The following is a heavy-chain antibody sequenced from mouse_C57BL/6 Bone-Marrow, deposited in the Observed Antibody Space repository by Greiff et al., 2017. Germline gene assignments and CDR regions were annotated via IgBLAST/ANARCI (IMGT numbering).Heavy chain of an antibody. CDR3: ARFCYYGSSLFDY. CDR2: INPGSGGT. CDR1: GYAFTNYL. V-gene: IGHV1-54*01. J-gene: IGHJ2*01. D-gene: IGHD1-1*01. Sequence: VQLQESGAELVRPGTSVKVSCKASGYAFTNYLIEWVKQRPGQGLEWIGVINPGSGGTNYNEKFKGKATLTADKSSSTAYMQLSSLTSEDSAVYFCARFCYYGSSLFDYWGQGTTLTVSS.